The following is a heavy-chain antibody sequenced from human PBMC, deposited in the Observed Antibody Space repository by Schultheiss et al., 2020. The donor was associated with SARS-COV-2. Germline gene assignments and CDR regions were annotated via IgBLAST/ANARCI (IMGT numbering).Heavy chain of an antibody. J-gene: IGHJ4*02. V-gene: IGHV3-48*01. CDR3: ARDKVRRYSSFDY. Sequence: GGSLRLSCAASGFTSREGLESVSCMSSRATTIYYADCVKGRFTISRDHSKNTLYLQMNSLRAEDTAVYYCARDKVRRYSSFDYWGQGTLVTVSS. D-gene: IGHD5-18*01. CDR2: MSSRATTI. CDR1: GFTSR.